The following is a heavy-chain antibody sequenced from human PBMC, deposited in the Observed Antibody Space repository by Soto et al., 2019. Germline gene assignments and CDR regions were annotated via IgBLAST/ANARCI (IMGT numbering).Heavy chain of an antibody. CDR2: IYHTGKA. CDR1: SASITSDNW. V-gene: IGHV4-4*02. CDR3: ARGVRSRYYYMDV. Sequence: QVQLQESGPGLVNPSGTLSLTCIVSSASITSDNWWSWVRQPPGKGLEWIGEIYHTGKANYNPSPKSRATISVDKSKNHFSLNLSSVTAADTAVYYCARGVRSRYYYMDVWGKGTPVTVSS. J-gene: IGHJ6*03. D-gene: IGHD1-20*01.